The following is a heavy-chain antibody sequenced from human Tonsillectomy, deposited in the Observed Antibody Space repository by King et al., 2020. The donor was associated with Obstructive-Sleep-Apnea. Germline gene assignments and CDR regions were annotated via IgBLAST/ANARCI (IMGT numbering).Heavy chain of an antibody. J-gene: IGHJ3*02. CDR2: IRSKAYGGTT. CDR3: TRDGIYYDSRGYSYAFDI. CDR1: GFTFGDYA. V-gene: IGHV3-49*03. D-gene: IGHD3-22*01. Sequence: EVQLVESGGGLVQPGRSLRLSCTASGFTFGDYAMSWFRQAPGKGLEWVGFIRSKAYGGTTEYAASVKGRFTISRDDSKSIAYLQMNSLKTEDTAVYYCTRDGIYYDSRGYSYAFDIWGQGTMVTVSS.